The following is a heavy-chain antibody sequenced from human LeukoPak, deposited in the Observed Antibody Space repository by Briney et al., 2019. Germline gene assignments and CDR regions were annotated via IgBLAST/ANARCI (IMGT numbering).Heavy chain of an antibody. D-gene: IGHD6-13*01. CDR2: ISAYNGNT. V-gene: IGHV1-18*01. J-gene: IGHJ4*02. CDR3: ATIAAAGIFDY. CDR1: GYTFTSYG. Sequence: ASVTVSCTASGYTFTSYGISWVRQAPGQGLEWMGWISAYNGNTNYAQKLQGRVTMTTDTSTSTAYMELRSLRSDDTAVYYCATIAAAGIFDYWGQGTLVTVSS.